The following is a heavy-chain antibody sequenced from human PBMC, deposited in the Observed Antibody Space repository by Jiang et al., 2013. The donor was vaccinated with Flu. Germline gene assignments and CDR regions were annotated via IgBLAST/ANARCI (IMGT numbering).Heavy chain of an antibody. CDR3: ARGNGSYYPFYDY. CDR1: GGSFTDYY. D-gene: IGHD1-26*01. V-gene: IGHV4-59*13. CDR2: IYGSGST. Sequence: GLVKPSEILSLTCTVSGGSFTDYYWTWFRQSPGKGLEYIGYIYGSGSTTYSPSLKSRVTISMDASKNQFSLKVNSVTAADSAVYYCARGNGSYYPFYDYWGQGSLVTVSS. J-gene: IGHJ4*02.